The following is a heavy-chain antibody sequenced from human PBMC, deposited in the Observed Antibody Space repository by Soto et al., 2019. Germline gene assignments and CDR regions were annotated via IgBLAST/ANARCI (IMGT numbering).Heavy chain of an antibody. V-gene: IGHV5-51*01. J-gene: IGHJ6*02. CDR3: ARHPNYYGSGSYDYYYGMDV. Sequence: SQKISSKGSVYIFTSYWIGCVPHMPRKGLEWIGIIYPGDSDTRYSPSFQGQVTISADKSIRTAYLQGSSLNASDTAMYYCARHPNYYGSGSYDYYYGMDVWGQGTTVTVSS. CDR2: IYPGDSDT. CDR1: VYIFTSYW. D-gene: IGHD3-10*01.